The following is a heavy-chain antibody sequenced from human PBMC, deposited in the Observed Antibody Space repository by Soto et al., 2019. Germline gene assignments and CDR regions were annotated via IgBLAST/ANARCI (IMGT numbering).Heavy chain of an antibody. D-gene: IGHD6-25*01. CDR2: IYPGDSET. CDR1: GYSFTNYW. CDR3: AKGVGLAAPATRTFDF. J-gene: IGHJ3*01. Sequence: GESLKISCHGSGYSFTNYWIGWVRQMPGKGLEWMGIIYPGDSETKYSPSSQGQVTISVDKSVSSAYLQWSSLRAEDTAMYYCAKGVGLAAPATRTFDFWGQGTMVTVSS. V-gene: IGHV5-51*01.